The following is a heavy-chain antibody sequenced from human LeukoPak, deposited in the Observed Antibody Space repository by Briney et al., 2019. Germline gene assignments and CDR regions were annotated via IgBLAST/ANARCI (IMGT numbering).Heavy chain of an antibody. CDR3: ARDAFHLAATSPGI. CDR2: ISWDGGTT. J-gene: IGHJ3*02. D-gene: IGHD2-15*01. CDR1: GFTFDDYT. V-gene: IGHV3-43*01. Sequence: GGSLRLSCVASGFTFDDYTVHWVRQVPGKGLEWVSLISWDGGTTFYADSVKGRFTISRDNSKNTLYLQMNSLRAEDTAVYYCARDAFHLAATSPGIWGQGTMVTVSS.